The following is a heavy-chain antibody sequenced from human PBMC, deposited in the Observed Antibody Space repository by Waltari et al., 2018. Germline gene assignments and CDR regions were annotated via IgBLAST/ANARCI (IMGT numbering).Heavy chain of an antibody. D-gene: IGHD6-13*01. CDR2: ISLDGFNK. V-gene: IGHV3-30*18. CDR3: AKDAAAAPAYYYYMDV. CDR1: GFIFSNSA. Sequence: QVQLVESGGGVVQPGRSLRLSCAASGFIFSNSAMHWVRQAPGKGLEWVAVISLDGFNKHYADSVKGRFTISRDNSKNTLFLQTNSLRDEDTATYYCAKDAAAAPAYYYYMDVWDKGTTVTISS. J-gene: IGHJ6*03.